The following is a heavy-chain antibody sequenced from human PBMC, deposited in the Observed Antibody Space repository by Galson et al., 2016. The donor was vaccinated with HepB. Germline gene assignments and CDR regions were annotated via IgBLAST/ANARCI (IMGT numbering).Heavy chain of an antibody. CDR2: IIPIFGTT. J-gene: IGHJ6*02. V-gene: IGHV1-69*13. CDR1: GGTFSRCA. D-gene: IGHD2-2*01. Sequence: SVKVSCKASGGTFSRCATSWVRQAPGQGLEWMGGIIPIFGTTNYAQKFQGRVTITADESTSTAYMELSSLRSEDTAVYYCARPQSPYCSSTNCFYYGMDLWGQGTTVTVSS. CDR3: ARPQSPYCSSTNCFYYGMDL.